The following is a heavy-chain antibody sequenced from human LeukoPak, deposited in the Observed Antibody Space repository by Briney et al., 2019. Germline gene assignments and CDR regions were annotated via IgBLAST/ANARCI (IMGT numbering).Heavy chain of an antibody. CDR2: SSFDENNK. CDR3: ARAPLSFYFGSGRYSTYYFDY. Sequence: PGGSLRLSCAASGFTFFTYSMHWVRQAPGKGLEWLAVSSFDENNKYYADSVRGRFTISRDNSKNTLYLQMNNLRAEDTAVYYCARAPLSFYFGSGRYSTYYFDYWGQGTLVTVSS. CDR1: GFTFFTYS. J-gene: IGHJ4*02. V-gene: IGHV3-30*03. D-gene: IGHD3-10*01.